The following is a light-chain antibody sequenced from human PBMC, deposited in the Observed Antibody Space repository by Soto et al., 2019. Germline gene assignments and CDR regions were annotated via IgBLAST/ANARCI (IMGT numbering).Light chain of an antibody. J-gene: IGLJ3*02. Sequence: QSALTQPASVSGSPGQSITISCTGTSIDVGGYNYVSWYQQHPGEAPKLIIYEVINRPSGLSNRFSGSKSGNTASLTISGLQADDEADYYYSSYTTTNTLLFGGGTKLTVL. CDR3: SSYTTTNTLL. CDR1: SIDVGGYNY. V-gene: IGLV2-14*01. CDR2: EVI.